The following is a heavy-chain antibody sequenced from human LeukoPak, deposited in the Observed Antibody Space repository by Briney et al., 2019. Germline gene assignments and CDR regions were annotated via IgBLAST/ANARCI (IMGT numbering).Heavy chain of an antibody. CDR2: FDPEDGET. Sequence: ASVKVSCKVSGYTLTELTMHWVRQAPGKGLEWMGGFDPEDGETIYAQKFQGRVTMTEDTSTDTAYMELSSLRSEDTAVYYCATSDFYGERYYGMDVWGQGTTVTVSS. CDR3: ATSDFYGERYYGMDV. D-gene: IGHD4-17*01. J-gene: IGHJ6*02. CDR1: GYTLTELT. V-gene: IGHV1-24*01.